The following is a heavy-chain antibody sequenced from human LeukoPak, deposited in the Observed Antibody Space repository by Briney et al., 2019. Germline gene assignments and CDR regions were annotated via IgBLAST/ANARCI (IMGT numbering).Heavy chain of an antibody. CDR3: ARVGTYCTNGVCRYYYYMDV. J-gene: IGHJ6*03. Sequence: GASVKVSCKASGYTFTSYGISWVRQAPGQGLEWMGGIIPIFGTANCAQKFQGRVTITADKSTSTAYMELSSLRSEDTAVYYCARVGTYCTNGVCRYYYYMDVWGKGTTVTVSS. CDR1: GYTFTSYG. CDR2: IIPIFGTA. D-gene: IGHD2-8*01. V-gene: IGHV1-69*06.